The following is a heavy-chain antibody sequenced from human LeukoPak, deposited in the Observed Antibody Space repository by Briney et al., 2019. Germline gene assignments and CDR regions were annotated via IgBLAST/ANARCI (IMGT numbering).Heavy chain of an antibody. Sequence: SETLSLTCAVYGGSFSGYYWSWIRQPPGKELEWIGYIYDSGSTNYNPSLKSRVTISVDTSKNQFSLNLSSVTAADTAVYYCASDPRGEKIGLDYWGQGSLVTVSS. V-gene: IGHV4-59*01. D-gene: IGHD3-16*01. CDR1: GGSFSGYY. CDR3: ASDPRGEKIGLDY. CDR2: IYDSGST. J-gene: IGHJ4*02.